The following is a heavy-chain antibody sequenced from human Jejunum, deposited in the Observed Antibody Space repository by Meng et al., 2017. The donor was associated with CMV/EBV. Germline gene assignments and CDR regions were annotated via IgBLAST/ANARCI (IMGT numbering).Heavy chain of an antibody. J-gene: IGHJ4*02. CDR1: GGSISSSDSY. CDR3: AREGTNSYYFDY. D-gene: IGHD1-14*01. CDR2: IYESGST. Sequence: QRQLQGSGPGRGKPPGPRSLTCTFAGGSISSSDSYWSWIRQPPGKGLELIGYIYESGSTSYNPYLKKRVTISVDTSKNQFSLKVMSVTAADTAVYYCAREGTNSYYFDYCGQGTLVTVSS. V-gene: IGHV4-30-4*01.